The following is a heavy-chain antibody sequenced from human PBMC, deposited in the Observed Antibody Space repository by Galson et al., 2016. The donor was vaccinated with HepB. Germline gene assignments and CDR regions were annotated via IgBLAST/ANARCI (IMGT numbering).Heavy chain of an antibody. CDR2: ISVNNGNT. D-gene: IGHD4-17*01. CDR3: ARAYDNYGDEYFYGLDV. V-gene: IGHV1-18*01. Sequence: SVKVSCKASGYTFMTYGISWVRQAPGQGLEWMGRISVNNGNTNYAQKFQGRVFMTTATATSTAYLEVRGLRSDDTAVYYCARAYDNYGDEYFYGLDVWGQGTTVTVSS. CDR1: GYTFMTYG. J-gene: IGHJ6*02.